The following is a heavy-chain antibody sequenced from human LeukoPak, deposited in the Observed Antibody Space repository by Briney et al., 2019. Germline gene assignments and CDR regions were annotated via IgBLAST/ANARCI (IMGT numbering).Heavy chain of an antibody. CDR1: RDSVSSNIAA. CDR3: ARDVSAGADY. D-gene: IGHD6-13*01. V-gene: IGHV6-1*01. Sequence: SQTLSLTCAISRDSVSSNIAAWNWFRQSPSRGLEWLGRTYYRSKWTFEYAVSVRGRISFNPDTSKNQVSLHLTSVTPEDTALYYCARDVSAGADYWGQGTLVTVSS. CDR2: TYYRSKWTF. J-gene: IGHJ4*02.